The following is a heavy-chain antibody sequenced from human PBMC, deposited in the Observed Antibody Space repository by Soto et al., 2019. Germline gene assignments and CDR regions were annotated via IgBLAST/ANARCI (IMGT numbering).Heavy chain of an antibody. V-gene: IGHV3-33*01. CDR3: ARGPHSNWRFDP. CDR1: GLTFSTYG. CDR2: IWHDGSNK. Sequence: QVQLVESGGGVVQPGRSLRLSCAASGLTFSTYGIHWVREAPGKVREWVGVIWHDGSNKYYADSVRGRFTISRDNSKNTVYLEMNSLIAEDTAVYYCARGPHSNWRFDPWGQGTLVTVSS. J-gene: IGHJ5*02.